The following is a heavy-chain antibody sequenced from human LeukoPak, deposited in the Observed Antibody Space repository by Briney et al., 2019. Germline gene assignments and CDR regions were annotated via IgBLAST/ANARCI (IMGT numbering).Heavy chain of an antibody. CDR3: ARNWGTGFDP. CDR2: IYHSGST. J-gene: IGHJ5*02. Sequence: SETLSLTCTVSGYSISSGYYWGWIRQPPGKGLEWIGSIYHSGSTYYNPSLKSRVTISVDTSKNQFSLKLSSVTAADTAVYYCARNWGTGFDPWGQGTLVTVSS. V-gene: IGHV4-38-2*02. CDR1: GYSISSGYY. D-gene: IGHD7-27*01.